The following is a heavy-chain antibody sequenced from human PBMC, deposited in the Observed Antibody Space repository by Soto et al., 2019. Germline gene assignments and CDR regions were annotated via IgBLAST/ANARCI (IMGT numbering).Heavy chain of an antibody. CDR3: VSQGIGALHGLVDV. J-gene: IGHJ6*02. D-gene: IGHD1-26*01. V-gene: IGHV4-59*08. CDR2: IYSNGGT. CDR1: GDSIGTYN. Sequence: QVQLQASGPGLVKPSDTLSLTCTVSGDSIGTYNWGWIRQPPGKRLEWIGYIYSNGGTSYNPALKSRVPISADACTRQFSLRLSSVTAADTAVSYCVSQGIGALHGLVDVWGQGTTVTVSS.